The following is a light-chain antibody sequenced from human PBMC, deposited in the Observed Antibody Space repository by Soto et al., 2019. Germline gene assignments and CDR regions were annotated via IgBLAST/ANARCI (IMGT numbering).Light chain of an antibody. CDR2: GTS. Sequence: DIQMTQSPSSLSASVGDIVTITCRASQIIGNDLNWYQRKPGKAPKLLVYGTSSLQSGVPTRFSGRGSGTDFTLTINSLQPDDFAVYYCQQGYKTPYTFGRGTK. J-gene: IGKJ2*01. V-gene: IGKV1-39*01. CDR1: QIIGND. CDR3: QQGYKTPYT.